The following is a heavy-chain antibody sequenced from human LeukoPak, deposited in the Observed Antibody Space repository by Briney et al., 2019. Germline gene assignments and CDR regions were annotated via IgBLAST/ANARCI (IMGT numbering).Heavy chain of an antibody. CDR3: VKDRDGKYRTFIDY. CDR1: GFTFNIYT. D-gene: IGHD5-24*01. CDR2: ISSTSSDI. Sequence: GGSLRLSCAASGFTFNIYTINWVRQGPGKGLEWVSSISSTSSDIHYADSVKGRFTIFRDNAKNLLYLQMNSLRAEDTAVYYCVKDRDGKYRTFIDYWGQGTLVTVSS. V-gene: IGHV3-21*04. J-gene: IGHJ4*02.